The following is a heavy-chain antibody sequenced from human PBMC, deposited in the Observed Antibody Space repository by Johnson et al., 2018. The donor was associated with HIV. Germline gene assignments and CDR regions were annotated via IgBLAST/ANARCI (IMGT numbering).Heavy chain of an antibody. CDR1: GFTFSHYA. D-gene: IGHD4-11*01. J-gene: IGHJ3*02. V-gene: IGHV3-7*01. CDR3: ARAGYSNYDRAFDI. CDR2: IKPGGSEK. Sequence: VQLVESGGGLVQPGGSLRLSCAASGFTFSHYAMTWVRQAPGKGLEWVANIKPGGSEKYYVDSVKGRFSISRDNAKNSLYLQMNSLRAEDTALYYCARAGYSNYDRAFDIWGQGTMVTVSS.